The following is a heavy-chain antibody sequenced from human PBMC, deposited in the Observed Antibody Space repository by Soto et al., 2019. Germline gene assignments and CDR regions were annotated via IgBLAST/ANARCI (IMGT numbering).Heavy chain of an antibody. Sequence: EAQLVESGGGLVQPGGSLRLSCAASGFTFSNYEMHWVRQAPGKGLEYVSGISNNGAHTDYAKSVKGRFTISRDNSENTLYLQMGSVRADDMALYYCARRGYGSRWPNVYMDVWGKGTTVTVSS. CDR2: ISNNGAHT. CDR3: ARRGYGSRWPNVYMDV. V-gene: IGHV3-64*01. CDR1: GFTFSNYE. D-gene: IGHD6-13*01. J-gene: IGHJ6*03.